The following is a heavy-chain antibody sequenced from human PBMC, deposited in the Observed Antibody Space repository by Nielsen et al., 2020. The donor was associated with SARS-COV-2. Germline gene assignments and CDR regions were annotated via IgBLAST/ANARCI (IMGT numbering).Heavy chain of an antibody. J-gene: IGHJ6*03. V-gene: IGHV3-15*01. CDR1: GFTFSNAW. CDR2: IKSKTDGGTT. Sequence: GESLKISCAASGFTFSNAWMSWVRQAPGKGLEWVGRIKSKTDGGTTDYAAPVKGRFTISRDDSKNTLYLQMNSLKTEDTAVYYCARAQAYYYYYYMDVWGKGTTVTVSS. CDR3: ARAQAYYYYYYMDV.